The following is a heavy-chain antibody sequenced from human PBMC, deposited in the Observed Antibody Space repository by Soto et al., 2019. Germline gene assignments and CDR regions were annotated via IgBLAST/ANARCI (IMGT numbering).Heavy chain of an antibody. J-gene: IGHJ4*02. CDR3: ASRSPYCSGGSCYDY. CDR1: GVSISSYY. V-gene: IGHV4-59*08. D-gene: IGHD2-15*01. CDR2: IYYSGST. Sequence: PSETLSLTCTVSGVSISSYYWSWIRQPPGKGLEWIGYIYYSGSTNYNPSLKSRVTISVDTSKNQFSLKLSSVTAADTAVYYCASRSPYCSGGSCYDYWGQGTLVTVSS.